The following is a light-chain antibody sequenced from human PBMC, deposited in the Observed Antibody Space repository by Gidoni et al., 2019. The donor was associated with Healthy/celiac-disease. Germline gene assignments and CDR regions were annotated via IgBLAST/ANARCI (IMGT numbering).Light chain of an antibody. CDR3: QQYYSYAT. CDR2: AAS. CDR1: QGISSY. Sequence: TITCRASQGISSYLAWYQQKPGKAPKLLIYAASTLQSGVPSRFSGSGSGTDFTLTISCLQSEDFATYYCQQYYSYATFGGGTKVEIK. J-gene: IGKJ4*01. V-gene: IGKV1-8*01.